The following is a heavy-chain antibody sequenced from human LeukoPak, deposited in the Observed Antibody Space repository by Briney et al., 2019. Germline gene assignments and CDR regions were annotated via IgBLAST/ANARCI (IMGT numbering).Heavy chain of an antibody. D-gene: IGHD3-22*01. J-gene: IGHJ4*02. CDR3: AKALGGYYDSSGYYPFDY. Sequence: GRSLRLSCAASGFTFDDYAMHWVRQAPGKGLEWVSGISWNSGSIGYADSVKGRFTISRDNAKNSLYLQMNSLRAEDTALYYCAKALGGYYDSSGYYPFDYWGQGTLVTVSS. CDR1: GFTFDDYA. V-gene: IGHV3-9*01. CDR2: ISWNSGSI.